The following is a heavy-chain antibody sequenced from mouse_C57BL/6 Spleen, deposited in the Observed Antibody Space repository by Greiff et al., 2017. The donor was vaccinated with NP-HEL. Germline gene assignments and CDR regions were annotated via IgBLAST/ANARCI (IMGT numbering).Heavy chain of an antibody. CDR3: ARALITTVVGAMDY. V-gene: IGHV5-4*03. Sequence: EVKVVESGGGLVKPGGSLKLSCAASGFTFSSYAMSWVRQTPEKRLEWVATISDGGSYTYYPDNVKGRFTISRDNAKNNLYLQMSHLKSEDTAMYYCARALITTVVGAMDYWGQGTSVTVSS. J-gene: IGHJ4*01. CDR2: ISDGGSYT. CDR1: GFTFSSYA. D-gene: IGHD1-1*01.